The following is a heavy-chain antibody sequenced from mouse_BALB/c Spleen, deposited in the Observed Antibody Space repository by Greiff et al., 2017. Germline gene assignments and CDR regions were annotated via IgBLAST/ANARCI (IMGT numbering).Heavy chain of an antibody. D-gene: IGHD2-10*01. V-gene: IGHV1-20*02. CDR1: GYSFTGYF. J-gene: IGHJ3*01. CDR2: INPYNGDT. Sequence: VQLQQSGPELVKPGASVKISCKASGYSFTGYFMNWVMQSHGKSLEWIGRINPYNGDTFYNQKFKGKATLTVDKSSSTAHMELRSLASEDSAVYYCARSSPYYGNYVADWGQGTLVTVSA. CDR3: ARSSPYYGNYVAD.